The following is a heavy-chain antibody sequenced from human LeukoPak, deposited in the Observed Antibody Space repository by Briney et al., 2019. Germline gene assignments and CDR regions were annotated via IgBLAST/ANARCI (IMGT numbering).Heavy chain of an antibody. CDR3: AREWAFGGVIVYYYFDY. Sequence: PGGSLRLSCAASGFTFSSYWMSWVRQAPGKGLEWVANIKQDGSEKYYVDSVKGRFTISRDNAKNSLYLQMNSPRAEDTAVYYCAREWAFGGVIVYYYFDYWGQGTLVTVSS. V-gene: IGHV3-7*01. J-gene: IGHJ4*02. D-gene: IGHD3-16*02. CDR1: GFTFSSYW. CDR2: IKQDGSEK.